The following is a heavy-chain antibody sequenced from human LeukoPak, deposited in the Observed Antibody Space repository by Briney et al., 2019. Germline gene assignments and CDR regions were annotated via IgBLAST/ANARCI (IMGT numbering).Heavy chain of an antibody. Sequence: GGSLRLSCAASGFTVSSNYMSWVRQAPGKGLEWVSVIYSGGSTCYADSVKGRFTISRDNSKNTLYLQMNSLRAEDTAVYYCAREGTMVRGADYWGQGTLVTVSS. CDR1: GFTVSSNY. V-gene: IGHV3-66*02. J-gene: IGHJ4*02. D-gene: IGHD3-10*01. CDR2: IYSGGST. CDR3: AREGTMVRGADY.